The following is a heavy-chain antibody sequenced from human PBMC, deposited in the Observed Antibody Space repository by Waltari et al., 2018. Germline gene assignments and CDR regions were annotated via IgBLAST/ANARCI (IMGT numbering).Heavy chain of an antibody. CDR2: IIPILGIA. J-gene: IGHJ4*02. Sequence: QVQLVQSGAEVKKPGSSVKVSCKASGGTFSSYTISWVRQAPGQGLEWMGRIIPILGIANYAQKFQGRVTITADKSTSTAYMELSSLRSEDTAVYYCARSPGNNCGGDCYHYWYFDYWGQGTLVTVSS. V-gene: IGHV1-69*02. D-gene: IGHD2-21*02. CDR1: GGTFSSYT. CDR3: ARSPGNNCGGDCYHYWYFDY.